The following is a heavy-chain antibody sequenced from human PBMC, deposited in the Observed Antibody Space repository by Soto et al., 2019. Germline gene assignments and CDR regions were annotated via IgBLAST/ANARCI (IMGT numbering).Heavy chain of an antibody. CDR1: GFTFTSSA. CDR2: IVVGSGNT. Sequence: ASVKVSCKASGFTFTSSAMQWVRQARGQRLEWIGWIVVGSGNTNYAQKFQERVTITRDMSTSTAYMELSSLRSEDTAVYYCAASPLGFWSGYYGVWGKGTTVTVSS. CDR3: AASPLGFWSGYYGV. J-gene: IGHJ6*04. D-gene: IGHD3-3*01. V-gene: IGHV1-58*02.